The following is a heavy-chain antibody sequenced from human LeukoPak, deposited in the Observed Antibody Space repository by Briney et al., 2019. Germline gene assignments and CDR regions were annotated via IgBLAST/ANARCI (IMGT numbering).Heavy chain of an antibody. D-gene: IGHD6-19*01. J-gene: IGHJ4*02. V-gene: IGHV1-18*01. CDR2: ISAYNGNT. Sequence: ASVKVSCKASGYTFTTYGISWVRQAPGQGPEWMGWISAYNGNTNYAQKLQGRVTTTTDTSTSTAYMELRSLRSDDTAVYYCARGIHSSGWYNYFDSWGQGTLVTVSS. CDR1: GYTFTTYG. CDR3: ARGIHSSGWYNYFDS.